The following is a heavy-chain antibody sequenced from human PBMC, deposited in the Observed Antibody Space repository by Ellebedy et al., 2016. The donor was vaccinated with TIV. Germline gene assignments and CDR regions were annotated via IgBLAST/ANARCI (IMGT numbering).Heavy chain of an antibody. V-gene: IGHV4-39*02. CDR1: GGSISISSYY. CDR3: ARDYGDCNIDY. J-gene: IGHJ4*02. D-gene: IGHD4-17*01. Sequence: MPSETLSLTCTVSGGSISISSYYWIWVRQAPGKGLEWIGSIYFTGTTSYSPSLKSRVAMSVDTSKNQFSLKLNSVTAADTAVYYCARDYGDCNIDYWGPGTPVTVSS. CDR2: IYFTGTT.